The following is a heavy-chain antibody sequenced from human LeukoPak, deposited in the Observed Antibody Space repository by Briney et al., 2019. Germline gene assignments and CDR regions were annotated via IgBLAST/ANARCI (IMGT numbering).Heavy chain of an antibody. V-gene: IGHV4-4*07. J-gene: IGHJ6*03. CDR1: GGSISSYY. D-gene: IGHD2-2*02. CDR3: VRHGVPAAIPGFEYYYYYMDV. CDR2: IYTSGST. Sequence: PSETLSLTCTVSGGSISSYYWSWIRQPAGKGLEWIGRIYTSGSTNYNPSLKSRVTMSVDTSKNQFSLKLSSVTAADTAVYYCVRHGVPAAIPGFEYYYYYMDVWGKGTTVTVSS.